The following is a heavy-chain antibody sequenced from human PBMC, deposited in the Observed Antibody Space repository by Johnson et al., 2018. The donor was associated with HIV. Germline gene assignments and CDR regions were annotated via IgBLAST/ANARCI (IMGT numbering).Heavy chain of an antibody. CDR2: INRKTAGGTP. CDR1: GFTFSNAW. D-gene: IGHD3-22*01. J-gene: IGHJ3*02. Sequence: VQLVESGAGVAQPGGSLRLSCAASGFTFSNAWMSWVRQAPGKGLEWVGRINRKTAGGTPDYAAPVKGRFAISIDDSKNTLYLQMNSLRPEDTAVYYCARDAKYCYDSSGYYYEHDSFDIWGQGTMVTVSS. V-gene: IGHV3-15*01. CDR3: ARDAKYCYDSSGYYYEHDSFDI.